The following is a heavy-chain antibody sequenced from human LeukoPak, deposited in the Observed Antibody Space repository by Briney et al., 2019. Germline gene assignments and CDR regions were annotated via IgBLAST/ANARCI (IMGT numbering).Heavy chain of an antibody. Sequence: KTGGSLRLSCAASGFTFSTYAMSWVRQAPGKGLEWVSSISTSSSCIYYADAVKGRFTISRDNAKNSLYLQMNSLRAEDTAVYYCARDSDWNDGLDYWGQGTLVTVSS. D-gene: IGHD1-1*01. J-gene: IGHJ4*02. CDR3: ARDSDWNDGLDY. CDR2: ISTSSSCI. CDR1: GFTFSTYA. V-gene: IGHV3-21*01.